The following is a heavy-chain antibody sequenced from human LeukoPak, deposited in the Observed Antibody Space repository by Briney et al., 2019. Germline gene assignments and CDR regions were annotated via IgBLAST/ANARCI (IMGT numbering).Heavy chain of an antibody. CDR1: GGSFSGYY. CDR2: INHSGST. J-gene: IGHJ6*03. CDR3: ARPADCSSTSCSGYMDV. V-gene: IGHV4-34*01. Sequence: SETLSLTCAVYGGSFSGYYWSWIRQPPGKGLDWIGEINHSGSTNYNPSLKSRVTISVDTSKNQFSLKLSSVTAADTAVYYCARPADCSSTSCSGYMDVWGKGTTVTVS. D-gene: IGHD2-2*01.